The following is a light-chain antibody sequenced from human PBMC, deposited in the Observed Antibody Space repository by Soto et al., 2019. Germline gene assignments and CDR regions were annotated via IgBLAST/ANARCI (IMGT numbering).Light chain of an antibody. CDR3: SSYTSSSTGV. CDR2: EVS. CDR1: SSDVGGYNY. Sequence: ALTQPASVSGSPGQSITISCTGTSSDVGGYNYVSWYQQHPGKAPKLMIYEVSNRPSGVSNRFSGSKSGNTASLTISGLQAEDEADYYCSSYTSSSTGVFGTGTKVTVL. V-gene: IGLV2-14*01. J-gene: IGLJ1*01.